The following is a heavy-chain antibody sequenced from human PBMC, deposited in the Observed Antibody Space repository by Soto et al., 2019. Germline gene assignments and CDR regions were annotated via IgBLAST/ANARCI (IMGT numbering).Heavy chain of an antibody. J-gene: IGHJ6*02. CDR2: IIPTFGTA. CDR3: ARGGGMTRVTRGYYYYYGMHV. V-gene: IGHV1-69*13. CDR1: GRTFSSYA. Sequence: ASVKVSCKASGRTFSSYAISWVRQAPGQGLEWMGGIIPTFGTANYAQKFQGRVTITADESTSTAYMELSSLRSEDTAVYYCARGGGMTRVTRGYYYYYGMHVWGQGTTVTVSS. D-gene: IGHD4-17*01.